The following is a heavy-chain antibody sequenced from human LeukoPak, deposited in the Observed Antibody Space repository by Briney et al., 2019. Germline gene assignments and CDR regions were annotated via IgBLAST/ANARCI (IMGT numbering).Heavy chain of an antibody. V-gene: IGHV3-74*01. CDR3: ARSDWFAP. CDR2: IKTDGSIT. Sequence: GGSLRLSCAASGFTFSSYSMNWVRQAPGKGLEWVSRIKTDGSITTYADSVKGRFTISRDNAKDTLYLQMNSLRVEDTAVYYCARSDWFAPWGQGTLVIVSS. CDR1: GFTFSSYS. J-gene: IGHJ5*02.